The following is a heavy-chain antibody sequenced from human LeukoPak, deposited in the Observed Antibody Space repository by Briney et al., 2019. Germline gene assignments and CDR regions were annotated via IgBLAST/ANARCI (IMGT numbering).Heavy chain of an antibody. V-gene: IGHV3-23*01. Sequence: HSGGSLRLSCAASGFTFSSYAMSWVRQAPGKGLEWVSAISGSGGSTYYADSVKGRFTISRDNSKNTLYLQMNSLRAEDTAVYYCAKCYEVLAVGEFDYWGQGTLVTVSS. J-gene: IGHJ4*02. CDR3: AKCYEVLAVGEFDY. CDR2: ISGSGGST. CDR1: GFTFSSYA. D-gene: IGHD6-19*01.